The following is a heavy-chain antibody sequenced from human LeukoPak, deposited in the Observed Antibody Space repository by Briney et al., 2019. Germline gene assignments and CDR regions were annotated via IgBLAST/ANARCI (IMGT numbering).Heavy chain of an antibody. CDR3: TRHEDYYGSGSYYNAFDI. J-gene: IGHJ3*02. CDR1: GFTFSGSA. CDR2: IRSKANSYAT. Sequence: PGGSLKLSCAASGFTFSGSAMHWVRQASGKGLEWVDRIRSKANSYATAYAASVKGRFTIPRDDSKNTAYLQMNSLKTEDTAVYYCTRHEDYYGSGSYYNAFDIWGQGTMVTVSS. V-gene: IGHV3-73*01. D-gene: IGHD3-10*01.